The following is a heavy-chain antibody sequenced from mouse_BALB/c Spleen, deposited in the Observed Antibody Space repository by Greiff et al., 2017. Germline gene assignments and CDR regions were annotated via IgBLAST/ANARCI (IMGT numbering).Heavy chain of an antibody. CDR2: ISSGSSTI. V-gene: IGHV5-17*02. J-gene: IGHJ2*01. CDR1: GFTFSSFG. Sequence: VQLKESGGGLVQPGGSRKLSCAASGFTFSSFGMHWVRQAPEKGLEWVAYISSGSSTIYYADTVKGRFTISRDNPKNTLFLQMTSLRSEDTAMYYCARTVAKNYFDYWGQGTTLTVSS. D-gene: IGHD1-1*01. CDR3: ARTVAKNYFDY.